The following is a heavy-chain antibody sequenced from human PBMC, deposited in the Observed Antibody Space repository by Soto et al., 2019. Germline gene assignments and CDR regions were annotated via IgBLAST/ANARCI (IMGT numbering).Heavy chain of an antibody. D-gene: IGHD3-22*01. Sequence: GGSLRLSCAASGSTFSSYGMHWVRQAPGKGLEWVAVISYDGSNKYYADSVKGRFTISRDNSKNTVYLQMNSLRAEDTAVYYCAKDTYYHDSSGYYVFEYWGQGTLVTVSS. J-gene: IGHJ4*02. CDR1: GSTFSSYG. CDR2: ISYDGSNK. V-gene: IGHV3-30*18. CDR3: AKDTYYHDSSGYYVFEY.